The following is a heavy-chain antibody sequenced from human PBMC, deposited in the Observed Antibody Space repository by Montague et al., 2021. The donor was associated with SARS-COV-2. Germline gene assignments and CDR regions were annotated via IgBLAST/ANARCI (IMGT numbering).Heavy chain of an antibody. Sequence: SLRLSCAASGFTFSNYDMNWVRQAPGKGPEWISYISTSAYTTSYAGSVKGRFTISRDNDKNSLYLQMNSLRVEDTAVYYCTRDYRSIVGDGLDIWGRGTKVTVSS. V-gene: IGHV3-48*03. D-gene: IGHD3-16*02. CDR3: TRDYRSIVGDGLDI. J-gene: IGHJ3*02. CDR2: ISTSAYTT. CDR1: GFTFSNYD.